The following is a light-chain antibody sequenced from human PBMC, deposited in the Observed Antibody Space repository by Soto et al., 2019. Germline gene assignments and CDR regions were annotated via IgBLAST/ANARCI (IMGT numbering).Light chain of an antibody. V-gene: IGLV2-18*01. CDR2: EVN. Sequence: QSPLTQPPSVSGSPGQSVTISCTGTSSDVGSYNRLSWYQQPPGTAPKLIMYEVNTRPSGVPDRFSGSKSGSTASLTISGLQAEDEADYYCSLYISGSTYVFGTGTQLTVL. J-gene: IGLJ1*01. CDR1: SSDVGSYNR. CDR3: SLYISGSTYV.